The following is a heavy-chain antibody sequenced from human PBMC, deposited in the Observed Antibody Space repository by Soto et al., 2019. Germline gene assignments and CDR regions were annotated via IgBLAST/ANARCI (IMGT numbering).Heavy chain of an antibody. CDR1: GFTISNYA. Sequence: GGSLRLSCAASGFTISNYAMGWVRQAPGKGLEWVSSLSGSGDNTYYADSVKGRVTISRDNSRDNSKNTLYLQMNSLRTEDTAVYYCTRSRGWYTFDYWGQGPLVTVSS. CDR3: TRSRGWYTFDY. V-gene: IGHV3-23*01. CDR2: LSGSGDNT. J-gene: IGHJ4*02. D-gene: IGHD6-19*01.